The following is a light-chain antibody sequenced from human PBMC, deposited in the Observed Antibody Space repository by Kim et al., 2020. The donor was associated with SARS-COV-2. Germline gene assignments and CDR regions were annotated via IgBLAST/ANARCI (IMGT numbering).Light chain of an antibody. CDR2: EVS. CDR3: HSYSGSNNLGV. V-gene: IGLV2-8*01. Sequence: QSALTQPPSASGSPGQSVSISCTGTNSDVGGYKYVSWYQQYPGKAPKLMIYEVSKRPPGVPDRFSGSKSGNTASLTVSGLQAEDEADYYCHSYSGSNNLGVFGTGTKVTVL. J-gene: IGLJ1*01. CDR1: NSDVGGYKY.